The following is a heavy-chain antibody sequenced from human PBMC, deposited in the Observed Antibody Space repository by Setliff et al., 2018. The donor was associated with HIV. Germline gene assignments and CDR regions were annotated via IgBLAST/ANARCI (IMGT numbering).Heavy chain of an antibody. CDR1: GFTVSSHY. CDR2: VYSAGNT. J-gene: IGHJ4*02. Sequence: PAGSLRLSCAASGFTVSSHYMSWVRQSPVRGLEWVSVVYSAGNTYYADSVKGRFTVSRDESENTMYLQMRSLRAEDTAVYYCVRDLPPDYWGQGTLVTVSS. V-gene: IGHV3-53*01. CDR3: VRDLPPDY.